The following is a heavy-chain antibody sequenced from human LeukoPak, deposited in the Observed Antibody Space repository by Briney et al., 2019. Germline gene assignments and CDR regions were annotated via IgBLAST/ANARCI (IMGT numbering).Heavy chain of an antibody. J-gene: IGHJ4*02. D-gene: IGHD3-22*01. Sequence: PGGSLRLSCAASGFTVSSNYMSWVRQAPGKGLEWVSVIYSGGSTYYADSVKGRFTISRDNAKNSLYLQMNSLRAEDTALYYCAKGTGLYYYDSSGPGWGQGTLVTVSS. CDR1: GFTVSSNY. V-gene: IGHV3-53*05. CDR3: AKGTGLYYYDSSGPG. CDR2: IYSGGST.